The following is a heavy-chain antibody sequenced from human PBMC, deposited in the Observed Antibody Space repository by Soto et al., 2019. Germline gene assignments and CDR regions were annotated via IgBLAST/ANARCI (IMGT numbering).Heavy chain of an antibody. CDR2: IYYSGST. CDR3: ARGRFGSSYYYGSGSLYGMDV. J-gene: IGHJ6*02. CDR1: GGSISSYY. V-gene: IGHV4-59*01. Sequence: SETLSLTCTVSGGSISSYYWSWIRQPPGKGLEWIGYIYYSGSTNYNPSLKSRVTISVDTSKNQFSLKLSSVTAADTAVYYCARGRFGSSYYYGSGSLYGMDVWGQGTTVTVSS. D-gene: IGHD3-10*01.